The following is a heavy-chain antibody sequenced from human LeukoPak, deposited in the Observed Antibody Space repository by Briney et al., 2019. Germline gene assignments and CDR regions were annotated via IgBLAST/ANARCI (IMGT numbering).Heavy chain of an antibody. CDR3: ARDVGSDSSGYLTEFDY. Sequence: ASVKVSCKASGYTFTSYGISWVRQAPGQGLEWMGWISAYNGNTNYAQKLQGRVTMTTDTSTSTAYMELRSLRSDDTAVYYCARDVGSDSSGYLTEFDYWGQGTPVTVSS. V-gene: IGHV1-18*01. CDR2: ISAYNGNT. D-gene: IGHD3-22*01. CDR1: GYTFTSYG. J-gene: IGHJ4*02.